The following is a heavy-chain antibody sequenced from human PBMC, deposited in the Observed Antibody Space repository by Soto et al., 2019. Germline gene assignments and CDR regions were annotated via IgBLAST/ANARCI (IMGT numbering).Heavy chain of an antibody. D-gene: IGHD6-25*01. V-gene: IGHV1-69*02. J-gene: IGHJ3*02. CDR1: GGTFSSYT. CDR2: IIPILGIA. Sequence: SVKVSCKASGGTFSSYTISWVRQAPGQGLEWMGRIIPILGIANYAQKFQGRVTITADKSTSTAYMELSSLRSEDTAVYYCASPLLGSSGDGHDAFDIWGQGTMVTVSS. CDR3: ASPLLGSSGDGHDAFDI.